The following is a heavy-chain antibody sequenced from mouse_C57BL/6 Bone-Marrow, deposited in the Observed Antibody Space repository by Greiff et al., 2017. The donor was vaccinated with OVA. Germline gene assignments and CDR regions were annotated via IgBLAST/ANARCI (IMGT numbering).Heavy chain of an antibody. CDR1: GFSLSTFGMG. CDR3: ARMGRLLRFWYFDV. Sequence: QVTLKESGPGILQPSQTLSLTCSFSGFSLSTFGMGVGWIRQPSGKGLEWLAHIWWDDAKYYNPALKSRLTISKDTSKNQVFLKFAEVDTADTATYCCARMGRLLRFWYFDVWGTGTTVTVSS. V-gene: IGHV8-8*01. J-gene: IGHJ1*03. D-gene: IGHD1-1*01. CDR2: IWWDDAK.